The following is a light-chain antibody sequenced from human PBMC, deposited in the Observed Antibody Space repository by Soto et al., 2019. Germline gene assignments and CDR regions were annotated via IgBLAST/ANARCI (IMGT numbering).Light chain of an antibody. V-gene: IGKV1-5*01. CDR1: QSISTW. J-gene: IGKJ3*01. CDR3: QQYNSYPFP. CDR2: DAS. Sequence: DIQMTQSPSTLSASVGDRVTITCRASQSISTWLAWYQQKPGKAPKLLIYDASSLESGVPSRFSCSGSGTEVTLTISSRQPDDFASDYCQQYNSYPFPFGPGTKVDIK.